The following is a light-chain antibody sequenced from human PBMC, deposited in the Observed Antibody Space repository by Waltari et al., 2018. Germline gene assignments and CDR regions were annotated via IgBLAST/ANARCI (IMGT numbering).Light chain of an antibody. J-gene: IGLJ3*02. CDR2: LNSDCSH. V-gene: IGLV4-69*01. Sequence: QLVLTQSPSASASLGASVKLTCTLSSGNSSYAIAWQQEQPEKGPRYLMKLNSDCSHSKGAGIPVRFSCSSSGAERSLTISNLQSEDEADYYCQSWGTGIPWVFGGGTKLTVL. CDR1: SGNSSYA. CDR3: QSWGTGIPWV.